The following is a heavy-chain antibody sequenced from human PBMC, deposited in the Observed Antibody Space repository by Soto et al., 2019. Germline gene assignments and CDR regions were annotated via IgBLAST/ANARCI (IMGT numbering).Heavy chain of an antibody. CDR2: ISSSSSYI. J-gene: IGHJ6*02. Sequence: GGSLRLSCAASGFTFSSYSMNWVRQAPGKGLEWVSSISSSSSYIYYADSVKGRFTISGDNAKNSLYLQMNSLRAEDTAVYYCAREDGDRSYYYYGMDVWGQGTTVTVS. CDR3: AREDGDRSYYYYGMDV. V-gene: IGHV3-21*01. D-gene: IGHD4-17*01. CDR1: GFTFSSYS.